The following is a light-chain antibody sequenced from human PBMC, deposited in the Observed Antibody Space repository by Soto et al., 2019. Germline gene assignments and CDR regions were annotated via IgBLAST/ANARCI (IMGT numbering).Light chain of an antibody. CDR2: EVR. V-gene: IGLV2-14*01. CDR1: SSDVGGHDY. J-gene: IGLJ1*01. CDR3: SSYSSTTLV. Sequence: ALAQPASVSGSPGQSITISCTGTSSDVGGHDYVSWYRQHPGKAPKLIIYEVRNRPSGVSNRFSGSKSGNTASLTISGLQAEDEADYYCSSYSSTTLVFGTGTKVTVL.